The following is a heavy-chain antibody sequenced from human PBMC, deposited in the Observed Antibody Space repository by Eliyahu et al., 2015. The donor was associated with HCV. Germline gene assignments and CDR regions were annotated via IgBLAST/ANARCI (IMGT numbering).Heavy chain of an antibody. Sequence: QVQLVQSGAEVXKPGASVKVSCKASGYTFTSYAMHWVRQAPGQRLEWMGWINAGNGKTKYSQKFQGRVTITRDTSASTAYMELSSLRSEDTAVYYCARVYSSGWRLEYYFDYWGQGTLVTVSS. J-gene: IGHJ4*02. D-gene: IGHD6-19*01. V-gene: IGHV1-3*01. CDR1: GYTFTSYA. CDR3: ARVYSSGWRLEYYFDY. CDR2: INAGNGKT.